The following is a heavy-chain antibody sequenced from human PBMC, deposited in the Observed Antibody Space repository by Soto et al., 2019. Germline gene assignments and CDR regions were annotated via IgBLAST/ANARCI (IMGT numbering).Heavy chain of an antibody. J-gene: IGHJ4*02. V-gene: IGHV3-23*01. CDR2: ISGSGGST. D-gene: IGHD6-13*01. Sequence: GGSLRLSCAASGFTFSSYAMSWVRQAPGKGLEWVSAISGSGGSTYYADSVKGRFTISRDNSKNTLYLQMNSLRAEDTAVYYCANYFVQGYSSSWYGAYWGQGTLVNVS. CDR1: GFTFSSYA. CDR3: ANYFVQGYSSSWYGAY.